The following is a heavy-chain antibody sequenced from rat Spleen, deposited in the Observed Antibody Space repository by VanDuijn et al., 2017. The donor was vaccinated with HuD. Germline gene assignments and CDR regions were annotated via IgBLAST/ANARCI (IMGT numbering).Heavy chain of an antibody. CDR2: ITHDGTST. Sequence: EVQLVESGGGLVQPGRSLKLSCAASGFTFSDYYMAWVRQAPKKGLEWVATITHDGTSTFYRDSVKGRFTISRDNAKSTLYLQMDSLRSEDTATYYCTSPSLGYPFAYWGQGTLVTVSS. V-gene: IGHV5-7*01. J-gene: IGHJ3*01. CDR3: TSPSLGYPFAY. D-gene: IGHD4-3*01. CDR1: GFTFSDYY.